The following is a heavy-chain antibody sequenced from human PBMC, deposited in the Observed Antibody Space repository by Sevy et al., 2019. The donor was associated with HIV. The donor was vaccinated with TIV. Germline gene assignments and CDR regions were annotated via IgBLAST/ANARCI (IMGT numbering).Heavy chain of an antibody. Sequence: RGSLRLSCAASGFTFSDYYMSWIRQAPGKGLEWVSYISSSGSTIYYADSVKGRFTISRDNAKNSLYLQMNSLRAEDTAVYYCARDGGYCSSTSCYDTIFYYYYGMDVWGQGTTVTVSS. D-gene: IGHD2-2*01. J-gene: IGHJ6*02. CDR1: GFTFSDYY. V-gene: IGHV3-11*01. CDR2: ISSSGSTI. CDR3: ARDGGYCSSTSCYDTIFYYYYGMDV.